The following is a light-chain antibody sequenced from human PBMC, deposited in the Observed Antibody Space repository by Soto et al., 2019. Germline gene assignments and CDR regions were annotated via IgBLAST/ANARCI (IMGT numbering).Light chain of an antibody. J-gene: IGKJ3*01. CDR2: AAS. V-gene: IGKV3-20*01. Sequence: IVLTQSPGTLSLSPGERATLSCRASQSVSSIYLAWYQQRPGQTPRLLIYAASTRDTDIPDRFNGSGSGTDFALTISRLEPEDFALYYCQQYNDSPLTFGPGTKVDIK. CDR3: QQYNDSPLT. CDR1: QSVSSIY.